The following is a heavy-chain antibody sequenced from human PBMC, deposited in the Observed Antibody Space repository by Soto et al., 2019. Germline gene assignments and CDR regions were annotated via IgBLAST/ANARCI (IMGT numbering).Heavy chain of an antibody. J-gene: IGHJ4*02. Sequence: QVQLVESGGGVVQPGRSLRLSCAASGFTFSTYGMHWVRQAPGKWLAWVAVISYDGVNKYYADSVKGRFTISRDNSKNTLYLPMNSLRAEDTAVYYCAKSVYNWNDGFFDYWGQGTLVTVSS. CDR2: ISYDGVNK. CDR1: GFTFSTYG. V-gene: IGHV3-30*18. D-gene: IGHD1-1*01. CDR3: AKSVYNWNDGFFDY.